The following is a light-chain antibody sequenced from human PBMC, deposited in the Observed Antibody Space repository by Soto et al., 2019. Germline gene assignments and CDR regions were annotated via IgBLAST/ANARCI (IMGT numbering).Light chain of an antibody. CDR1: QAIGKA. Sequence: IQMTQSPSSLSASVGDRVTITCRASQAIGKALGWYQHKPGKAPKRLIYAASQNGVPSRFSGSGSGTEFTLTISSLQPEDSATYYCLQRDTYPLTFGGGTKVEIK. J-gene: IGKJ4*01. CDR2: AAS. V-gene: IGKV1-17*01. CDR3: LQRDTYPLT.